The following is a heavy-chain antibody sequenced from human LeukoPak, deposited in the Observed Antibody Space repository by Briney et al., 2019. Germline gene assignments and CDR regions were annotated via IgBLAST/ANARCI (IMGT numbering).Heavy chain of an antibody. CDR2: ISGSGGST. Sequence: RTGGSLRLSCAASGFTFSSYAMSWVRQAPGKGLEWVSAISGSGGSTYYADSVKGRFTISRDNSKNTLYLQMNSLRAEDTAVYYCAKDGRGTMVPRPGYFDYWGQGTLVTVSS. CDR1: GFTFSSYA. CDR3: AKDGRGTMVPRPGYFDY. V-gene: IGHV3-23*01. J-gene: IGHJ4*02. D-gene: IGHD3-10*01.